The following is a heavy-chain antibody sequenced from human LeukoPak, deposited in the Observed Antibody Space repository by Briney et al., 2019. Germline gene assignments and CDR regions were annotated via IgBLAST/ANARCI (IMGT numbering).Heavy chain of an antibody. Sequence: GGSLRLSCAASGLIFRNAWMTWVRQAPGKGLEWVGRITSKTDGGTTDYAAPVKGRFTISRDDSKNTLYLQMNSLRTEDTAVYYCTIYGVAVVWGQGTLVTVSS. CDR2: ITSKTDGGTT. CDR3: TIYGVAVV. CDR1: GLIFRNAW. V-gene: IGHV3-15*01. D-gene: IGHD6-19*01. J-gene: IGHJ4*02.